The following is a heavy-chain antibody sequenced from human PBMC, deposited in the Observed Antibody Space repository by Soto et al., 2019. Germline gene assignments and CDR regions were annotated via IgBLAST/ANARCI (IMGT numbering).Heavy chain of an antibody. D-gene: IGHD3-10*01. J-gene: IGHJ3*02. CDR2: ISSSGRTI. CDR3: AIDRVSGAYYHDAFDM. V-gene: IGHV3-48*01. CDR1: GFTFSSYS. Sequence: EVQLVESGGNLVQPGGSLRLSCAASGFTFSSYSMNWVRQAPGKGLEWVSYISSSGRTIYHADSVKGRFTISRDNAKKSLYLQMNSLRAEDTAVYYCAIDRVSGAYYHDAFDMWGQGTMVTVSS.